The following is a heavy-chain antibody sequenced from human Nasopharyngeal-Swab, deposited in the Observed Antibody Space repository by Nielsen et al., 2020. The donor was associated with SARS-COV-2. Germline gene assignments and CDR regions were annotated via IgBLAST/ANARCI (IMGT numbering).Heavy chain of an antibody. CDR2: ISYDGSNK. CDR1: GFTFSSYA. Sequence: GESLKISCAASGFTFSSYAMHWVRQAPGKGLEWVAVISYDGSNKYYADSVKGRFTISRDNSKNTLYLQMNSLRAEDTAVYYCAGDDGSSWYRGFGYWGQGTLVTVSS. J-gene: IGHJ4*02. D-gene: IGHD6-13*01. CDR3: AGDDGSSWYRGFGY. V-gene: IGHV3-30-3*01.